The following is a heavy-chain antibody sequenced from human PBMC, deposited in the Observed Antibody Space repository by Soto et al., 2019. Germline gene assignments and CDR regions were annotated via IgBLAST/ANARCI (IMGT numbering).Heavy chain of an antibody. CDR2: INPSGGST. J-gene: IGHJ5*02. D-gene: IGHD4-17*01. V-gene: IGHV1-46*01. CDR1: RYTFTSYY. Sequence: ASVKVSCKASRYTFTSYYMHWVRQAPGQGLEWMGIINPSGGSTSYAQQFQGRVTMTRDTFTSTVYMELSSLRSEDTAVYYCARARDYPNPNWFDPWGQGTLVTVSS. CDR3: ARARDYPNPNWFDP.